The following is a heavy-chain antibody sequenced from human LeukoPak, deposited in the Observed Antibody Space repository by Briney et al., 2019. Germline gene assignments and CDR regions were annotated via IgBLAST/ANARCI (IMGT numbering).Heavy chain of an antibody. V-gene: IGHV3-23*01. D-gene: IGHD6-13*01. CDR1: GFTFSSSA. J-gene: IGHJ5*02. Sequence: PGGSLRLSCAASGFTFSSSAMSWVRQAPGKGLEWVSAISGSGGSTYYADSVKGRFTISRDNSKNTLYLQMNSLRAEDTAVYYCAKDFGSSSWFAPRFDPWGQGTLVTVSS. CDR2: ISGSGGST. CDR3: AKDFGSSSWFAPRFDP.